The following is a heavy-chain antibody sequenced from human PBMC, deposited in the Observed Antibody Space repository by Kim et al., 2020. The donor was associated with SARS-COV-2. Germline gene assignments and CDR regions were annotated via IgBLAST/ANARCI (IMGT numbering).Heavy chain of an antibody. V-gene: IGHV3-30*04. CDR1: GFTFSSYA. J-gene: IGHJ4*02. CDR2: ISYDGSNK. Sequence: GGSLRLSCAASGFTFSSYAMHWVRQAPGKGLEWVAVISYDGSNKYYADSVKGRFTISRDNSKNTLYLQMNSLRAEDTAVYYCARDQYSYYYDSSGHPGYWGQGTLVTVSS. CDR3: ARDQYSYYYDSSGHPGY. D-gene: IGHD3-22*01.